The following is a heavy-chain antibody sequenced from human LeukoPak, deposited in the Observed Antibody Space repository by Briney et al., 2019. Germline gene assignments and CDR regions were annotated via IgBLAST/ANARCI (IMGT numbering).Heavy chain of an antibody. CDR2: ISWNSGSI. Sequence: PGGSLRLSCAASGFTFDDYAMHWVRQAPGKGLEWVSGISWNSGSIGYADSVKGRFTISRDNAKNSLYLQMNSLRAEDTALYYCAKDGMDVWGHGTTVTVSS. CDR3: AKDGMDV. V-gene: IGHV3-9*01. J-gene: IGHJ6*02. CDR1: GFTFDDYA.